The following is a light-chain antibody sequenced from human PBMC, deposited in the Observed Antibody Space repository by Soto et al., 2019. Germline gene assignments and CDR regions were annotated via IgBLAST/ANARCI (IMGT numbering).Light chain of an antibody. CDR1: SSDVVGYNY. J-gene: IGLJ1*01. CDR3: SSYTTSNTRQIV. Sequence: QSVLTQPASVSGSPGQSITISCTGTSSDVVGYNYVSWYQHHPGKAPKLIIYDVSNRPSGVSIRFSGSKSVNTASLTISGLQPEDEADYHCSSYTTSNTRQIVFGTGTKVTVL. V-gene: IGLV2-14*03. CDR2: DVS.